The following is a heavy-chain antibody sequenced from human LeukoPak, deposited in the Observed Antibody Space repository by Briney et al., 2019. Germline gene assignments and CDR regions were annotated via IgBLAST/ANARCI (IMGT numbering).Heavy chain of an antibody. D-gene: IGHD2-2*01. J-gene: IGHJ6*04. Sequence: GGSLRLSCAASGFTFSSYAMHWVRQAPGKGLEWVAVISYDGSNKYYADSVKGRFTISRDNSKNTLYLQMNSLRAEDTAVYYCAREGIAVVPLDVWGKGTTVTVSS. CDR2: ISYDGSNK. CDR1: GFTFSSYA. V-gene: IGHV3-30*01. CDR3: AREGIAVVPLDV.